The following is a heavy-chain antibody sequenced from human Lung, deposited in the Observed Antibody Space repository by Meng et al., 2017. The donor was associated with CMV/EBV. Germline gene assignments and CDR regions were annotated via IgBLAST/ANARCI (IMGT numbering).Heavy chain of an antibody. Sequence: CSGSGFTFNNYAMTWVRQAPGKGMEWVSTVLGTGQTYYADYVKGRFTISRDDSRNTLFLQLNSLRDEDTAVFYCARGDSSTTWLVFDYWGLGTLVTVSS. CDR3: ARGDSSTTWLVFDY. D-gene: IGHD6-13*01. CDR1: GFTFNNYA. J-gene: IGHJ4*02. V-gene: IGHV3-23*01. CDR2: VLGTGQT.